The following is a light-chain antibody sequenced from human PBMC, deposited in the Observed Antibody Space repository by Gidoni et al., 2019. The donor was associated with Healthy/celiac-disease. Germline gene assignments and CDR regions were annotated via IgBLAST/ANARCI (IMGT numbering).Light chain of an antibody. J-gene: IGKJ1*01. V-gene: IGKV1-39*01. CDR1: QSISSY. CDR2: AAS. CDR3: QQSYSTPT. Sequence: IQMTQSPSSLSASVGDRVTITCRASQSISSYLNWYQQKPGKAPKLLIYAASSLQSGVPSRFSGSGSGTDFTLTISRLQPEDFATYYCQQSYSTPTFXQXTKVEIK.